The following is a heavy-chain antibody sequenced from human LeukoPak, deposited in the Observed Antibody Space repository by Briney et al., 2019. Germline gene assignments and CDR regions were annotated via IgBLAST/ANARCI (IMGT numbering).Heavy chain of an antibody. V-gene: IGHV3-21*01. Sequence: GGSLRLSCAASGFTFSSYSMNWVRQAPGKGLEWVSSISSSSSYIYYADSVKGRFTISRDNAKNSLYLQMNSLRAEDTAVYYCARSRYDFWSGPQGYYFDYWGQGTLVTVSS. J-gene: IGHJ4*02. CDR3: ARSRYDFWSGPQGYYFDY. CDR2: ISSSSSYI. CDR1: GFTFSSYS. D-gene: IGHD3-3*01.